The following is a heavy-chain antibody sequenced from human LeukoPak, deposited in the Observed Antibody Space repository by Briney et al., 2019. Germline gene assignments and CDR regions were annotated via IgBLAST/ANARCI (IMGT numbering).Heavy chain of an antibody. Sequence: SETLSLTCTVSGGSISSSSYYWGWIRQPPGKGLEWIGSIYYSGSTYYNPSLESRVTISVDTSKNQFSLKLSSVTAADTAVYYCARPLGFPDRILSWFDPWGQGTLVTVSS. CDR3: ARPLGFPDRILSWFDP. CDR2: IYYSGST. V-gene: IGHV4-39*01. D-gene: IGHD1-26*01. CDR1: GGSISSSSYY. J-gene: IGHJ5*02.